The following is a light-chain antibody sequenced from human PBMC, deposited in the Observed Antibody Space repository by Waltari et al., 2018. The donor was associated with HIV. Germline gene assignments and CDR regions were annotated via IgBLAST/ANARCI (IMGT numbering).Light chain of an antibody. CDR2: DVN. CDR3: CSYTGSSSYNYV. CDR1: SSDVGGHTY. Sequence: QSSLTQPRSVSGSPGRSVTISCTGTSSDVGGHTYVSWFQQHPGKGPKRLLYDVNKRSPGVPVRFSGSKSGNTASLTISGLQTEDEADYFCCSYTGSSSYNYVFGTGTKVTVL. J-gene: IGLJ1*01. V-gene: IGLV2-11*01.